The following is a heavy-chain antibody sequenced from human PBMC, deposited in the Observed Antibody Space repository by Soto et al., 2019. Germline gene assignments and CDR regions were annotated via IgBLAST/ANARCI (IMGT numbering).Heavy chain of an antibody. D-gene: IGHD6-6*01. J-gene: IGHJ4*02. Sequence: QITLKESGPTLVKPTQTLTLTCTFSGFSLSTSGVGVGWIRQPPGKALEWLALIYWDDDKRYSSSLNSRLTITKDTTKNQVVLTMTNMDPVDTATYYCAHSRPPRLLDYWGQGTLVTVSS. CDR2: IYWDDDK. CDR3: AHSRPPRLLDY. V-gene: IGHV2-5*02. CDR1: GFSLSTSGVG.